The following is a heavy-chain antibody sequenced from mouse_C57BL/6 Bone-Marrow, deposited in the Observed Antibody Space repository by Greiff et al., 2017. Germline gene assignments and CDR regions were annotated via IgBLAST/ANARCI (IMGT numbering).Heavy chain of an antibody. D-gene: IGHD2-5*01. CDR3: ARVSNYGYAMDY. CDR1: GFTFSDYY. J-gene: IGHJ4*01. V-gene: IGHV5-16*01. CDR2: INYDGGST. Sequence: VQLQESEGGLVQPGSSMKLSCTASGFTFSDYYMAWVRQVPEKGLEWVGNINYDGGSTNYLDSLKSSFTITRDNAKNIPYLQLSSLTSEDTATYYCARVSNYGYAMDYGGRGNSVTVSA.